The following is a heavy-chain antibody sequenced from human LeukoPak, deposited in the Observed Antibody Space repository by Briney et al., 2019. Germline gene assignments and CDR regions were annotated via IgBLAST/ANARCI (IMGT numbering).Heavy chain of an antibody. CDR2: IYHSGST. J-gene: IGHJ4*02. CDR3: ARGYFSGGSCYSPFDQ. V-gene: IGHV4-30-2*01. CDR1: GGSISSGGYY. D-gene: IGHD2-15*01. Sequence: SQTLSLTCTVSGGSISSGGYYWSWIRQPPGKGLEWIGYIYHSGSTYYNPSLKSRVTISVDRSTNQFSRKLSSVTAADTAVYYCARGYFSGGSCYSPFDQGGQGTLVTVSS.